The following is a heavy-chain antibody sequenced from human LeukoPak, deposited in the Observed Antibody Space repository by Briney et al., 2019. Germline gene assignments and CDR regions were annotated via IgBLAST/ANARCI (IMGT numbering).Heavy chain of an antibody. CDR3: VREAGYCASVCLKSNWFDP. D-gene: IGHD2-21*02. Sequence: GGSLRLSCAASGFPFSRHAMSWVRQPPGKGLEWVSAISNGKTYYADSARGRFTISRDDSKNTVYLQMNSLRDEDTALYYCVREAGYCASVCLKSNWFDPWGQGTLVTVSS. CDR2: ISNGKT. J-gene: IGHJ5*02. CDR1: GFPFSRHA. V-gene: IGHV3-23*01.